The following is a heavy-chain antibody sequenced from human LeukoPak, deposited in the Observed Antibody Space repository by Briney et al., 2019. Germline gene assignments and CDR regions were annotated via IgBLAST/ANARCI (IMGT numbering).Heavy chain of an antibody. Sequence: PGGSLRLSCAASGFTFDDYAMHWVRQAPGKGLEWVSGISWNSGSIGYADSVKGRFTISRDNAKNSLYLQMNSLRAEDTALYYCAKDMSDTVTKHENSEFQHWGQGTLVTVSS. J-gene: IGHJ1*01. CDR1: GFTFDDYA. D-gene: IGHD4-17*01. CDR2: ISWNSGSI. CDR3: AKDMSDTVTKHENSEFQH. V-gene: IGHV3-9*01.